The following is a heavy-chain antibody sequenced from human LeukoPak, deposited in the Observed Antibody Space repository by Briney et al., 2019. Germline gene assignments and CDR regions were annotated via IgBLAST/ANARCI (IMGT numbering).Heavy chain of an antibody. Sequence: ASVKVSCKASGYTFTSYDINWVRQATGQRLEWMGWMNPNSGNTGYAQKFQGRVTMTRNTSISTAYMELSSLRSEDTAVYYCASLGDYDNYYGMDVWGQGTTVTVSS. J-gene: IGHJ6*02. D-gene: IGHD2-21*02. V-gene: IGHV1-8*01. CDR2: MNPNSGNT. CDR3: ASLGDYDNYYGMDV. CDR1: GYTFTSYD.